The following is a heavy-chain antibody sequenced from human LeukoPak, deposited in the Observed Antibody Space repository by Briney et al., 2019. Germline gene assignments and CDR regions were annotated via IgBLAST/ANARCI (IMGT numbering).Heavy chain of an antibody. D-gene: IGHD1-26*01. Sequence: SVKVSCKASGGTFSSYAISWVRQAPGQGLEWMGGIIPIFGTANYAQKFQGRVTITADESTSTAYMELSSLRSEDTAVYYCARDINSGSSLGAFDIWGRGTMVTVSS. J-gene: IGHJ3*02. CDR2: IIPIFGTA. CDR1: GGTFSSYA. V-gene: IGHV1-69*13. CDR3: ARDINSGSSLGAFDI.